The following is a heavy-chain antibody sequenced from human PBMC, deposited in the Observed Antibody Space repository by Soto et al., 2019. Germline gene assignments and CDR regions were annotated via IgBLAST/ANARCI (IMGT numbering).Heavy chain of an antibody. Sequence: QAQLQQWGAGLLKPSETLSLTCAVYGGSFSGYYWSWIRQPPGKGLEWIGEINDSGSTNYNPSLKSRVTISVDSANNQLSLEVSSVIAADMAVYYCARGRTVSPSSRYGDYGWYFDLWGRGTLVTVS. D-gene: IGHD4-17*01. CDR2: INDSGST. J-gene: IGHJ2*01. V-gene: IGHV4-34*01. CDR3: ARGRTVSPSSRYGDYGWYFDL. CDR1: GGSFSGYY.